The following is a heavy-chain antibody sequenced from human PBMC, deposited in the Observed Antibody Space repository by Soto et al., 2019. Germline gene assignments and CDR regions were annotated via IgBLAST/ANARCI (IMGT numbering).Heavy chain of an antibody. D-gene: IGHD3-3*01. CDR2: IYSGGST. Sequence: EVQLVESGGGLVQPGGSLRLSCAASGFTVSSNYMSWVRQAPGKGLEWVSVIYSGGSTYYADSVKGRFTISRHNSKNTLYLQMNSLRAEDTAVYYCARVSGITIFGVEGYNWFDPWGQGTLVTVSS. J-gene: IGHJ5*02. CDR1: GFTVSSNY. V-gene: IGHV3-53*04. CDR3: ARVSGITIFGVEGYNWFDP.